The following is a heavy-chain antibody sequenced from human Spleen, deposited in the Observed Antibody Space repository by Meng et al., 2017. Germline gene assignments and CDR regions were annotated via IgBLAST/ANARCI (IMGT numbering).Heavy chain of an antibody. Sequence: QVAVQYLCPVLVEPSPPLSLIFTGSGGPISSGTYYWSWILQHPGKALEWLGYFYYSGIPYDIPSFTSLPTISVVSSTNQFSLKLSSVTAADTAVYYCAREVLSRGYFDLWGRGTLVTVSS. V-gene: IGHV4-31*01. J-gene: IGHJ2*01. CDR1: GGPISSGTYY. CDR3: AREVLSRGYFDL. D-gene: IGHD3-3*01. CDR2: FYYSGIP.